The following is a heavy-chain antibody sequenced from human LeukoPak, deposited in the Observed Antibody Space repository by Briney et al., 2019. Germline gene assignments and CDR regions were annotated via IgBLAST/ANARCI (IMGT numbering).Heavy chain of an antibody. CDR2: IWYDGSNR. CDR1: GFIFSYYG. J-gene: IGHJ4*02. D-gene: IGHD5-18*01. CDR3: ARDRGYSYGARDFDY. V-gene: IGHV3-33*01. Sequence: PGRSLRLSCAASGFIFSYYGMHWVRQAPGKGLEWVAVIWYDGSNRYYADSLKGRFTISRDNAKNSLYLQMNSLRAEDTAVYYCARDRGYSYGARDFDYWGQGTLVTVSS.